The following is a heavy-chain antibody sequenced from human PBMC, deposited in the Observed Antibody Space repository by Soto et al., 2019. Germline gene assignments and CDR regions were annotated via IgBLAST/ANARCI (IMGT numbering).Heavy chain of an antibody. V-gene: IGHV4-31*03. CDR3: ASSGGPEGDWFDP. CDR2: VYYSGST. CDR1: GASIRRRGYY. J-gene: IGHJ5*02. D-gene: IGHD2-15*01. Sequence: PSETLSLTCTVSGASIRRRGYYWSWIRQHPGGGLEWIGFVYYSGSTDYNPSLRGRVTISADTSKNEFTLRLFSVTAAATAMYYCASSGGPEGDWFDPWGQGTLVTV.